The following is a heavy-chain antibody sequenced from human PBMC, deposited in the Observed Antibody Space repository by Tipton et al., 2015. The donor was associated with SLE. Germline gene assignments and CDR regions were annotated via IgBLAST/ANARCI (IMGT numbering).Heavy chain of an antibody. Sequence: LRLSCTVSGHSISSGYYWGWIRQPPGKGLEWIGSIYHSGSTKYNPSLKSRVTISVDRSKNQFSLKLSSVTAADTAVYYCARGTESLPESSGMDVWGQGSAVTVSS. CDR1: GHSISSGYY. J-gene: IGHJ6*02. D-gene: IGHD2-8*02. V-gene: IGHV4-38-2*02. CDR2: IYHSGST. CDR3: ARGTESLPESSGMDV.